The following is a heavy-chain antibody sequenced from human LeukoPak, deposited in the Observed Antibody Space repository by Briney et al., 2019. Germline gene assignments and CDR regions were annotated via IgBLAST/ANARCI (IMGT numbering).Heavy chain of an antibody. Sequence: PGGSLRLSSAASGFTFSYYAMHWVRQAPGKGLEWVAIMSSDGNNKYYADSVKGRFTISRDNSNTTLYLQMNSLRPEGTAVYYCAKDSGLDYRYGLFDYWGQGTLVTVSS. CDR1: GFTFSYYA. CDR3: AKDSGLDYRYGLFDY. D-gene: IGHD5-18*01. J-gene: IGHJ4*02. CDR2: MSSDGNNK. V-gene: IGHV3-30-3*01.